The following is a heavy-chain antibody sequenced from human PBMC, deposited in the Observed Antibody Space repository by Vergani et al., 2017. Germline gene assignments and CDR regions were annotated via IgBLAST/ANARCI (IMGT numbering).Heavy chain of an antibody. J-gene: IGHJ6*03. CDR1: GGSFSGYY. Sequence: QVQLQQWGAGLLKPSETLSLTCAVYGGSFSGYYWSWIRQPPGKGLEWIGEINHSGSTNYNPSLKSRVTISVDTSKNQFSLKLRSVTAADTAVYYCARGGQGSGGPWRYYYYYMDVWGKGP. D-gene: IGHD2-15*01. CDR2: INHSGST. CDR3: ARGGQGSGGPWRYYYYYMDV. V-gene: IGHV4-34*01.